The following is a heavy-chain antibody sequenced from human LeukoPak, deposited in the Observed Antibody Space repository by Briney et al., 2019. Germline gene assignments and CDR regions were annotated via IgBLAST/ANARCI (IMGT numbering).Heavy chain of an antibody. V-gene: IGHV4-39*07. CDR2: IYYSGST. Sequence: SETLSLTCTVSGSSISSSSYYWGWIRQPPGKGLEWIGSIYYSGSTYYNPSLKSRVTISVDTSKNQFSLKLSSVTAADTAVYYCARDSRHGYYFDAFDIWGQGTMVTVSS. D-gene: IGHD3-22*01. CDR3: ARDSRHGYYFDAFDI. CDR1: GSSISSSSYY. J-gene: IGHJ3*02.